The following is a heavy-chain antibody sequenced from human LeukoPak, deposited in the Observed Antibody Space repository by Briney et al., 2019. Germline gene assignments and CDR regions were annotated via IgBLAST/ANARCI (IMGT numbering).Heavy chain of an antibody. V-gene: IGHV4-39*01. D-gene: IGHD3-10*01. J-gene: IGHJ4*02. CDR1: GGSISSSSYY. Sequence: SETLSLTCTVSGGSISSSSYYWGWIRQPPGKGLEWIGSSYYSGSTYYNPSLKSRVTISVDTSKNQFSLKLSSVTAADTAVYYCARQQVLLWFGELLCYFDYWGQGTLVTVSS. CDR3: ARQQVLLWFGELLCYFDY. CDR2: SYYSGST.